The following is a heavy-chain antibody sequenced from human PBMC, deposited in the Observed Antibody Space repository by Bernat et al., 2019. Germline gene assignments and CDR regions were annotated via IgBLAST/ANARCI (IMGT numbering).Heavy chain of an antibody. J-gene: IGHJ5*02. V-gene: IGHV3-7*04. Sequence: EVQLVESGGGLVQPGGSLRLSCAASGFTFSSYWMSWVRQAPGKGLEWVANIKQDGSEKYYVDSVKGRFTIYRDNAKNSLYLQMNSLRAEDTAVYYCAREVVRGVIGWFDPWGQGTLVTVSS. CDR2: IKQDGSEK. CDR1: GFTFSSYW. CDR3: AREVVRGVIGWFDP. D-gene: IGHD3-10*01.